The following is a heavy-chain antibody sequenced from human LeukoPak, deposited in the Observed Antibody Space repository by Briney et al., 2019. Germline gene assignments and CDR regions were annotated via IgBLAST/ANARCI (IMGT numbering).Heavy chain of an antibody. V-gene: IGHV4-34*01. CDR3: AKERVGAFDI. CDR1: GGSISSYY. D-gene: IGHD1-1*01. J-gene: IGHJ3*02. CDR2: INHSGST. Sequence: SETLSLTCTVSGGSISSYYWSWIRQPPGKGLEWIGEINHSGSTNYNPSLKSRVTISVDTSKNQFSLKLRSVTAADTAVYHCAKERVGAFDIWGQGTMVTVSS.